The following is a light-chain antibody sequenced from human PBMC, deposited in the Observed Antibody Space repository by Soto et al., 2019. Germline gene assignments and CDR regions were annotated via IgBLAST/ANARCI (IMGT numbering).Light chain of an antibody. CDR3: QQYGSSSWT. CDR1: QSVSSSY. CDR2: AAS. Sequence: EIVLTQSPGTLSSSPGERATLSCRASQSVSSSYLAWYRQKPGQAPRLLIYAASSRATGIPDRFSGSGSGTDFTLTISRLEPEDFPVYYCQQYGSSSWTFGQGTKVEFK. V-gene: IGKV3-20*01. J-gene: IGKJ1*01.